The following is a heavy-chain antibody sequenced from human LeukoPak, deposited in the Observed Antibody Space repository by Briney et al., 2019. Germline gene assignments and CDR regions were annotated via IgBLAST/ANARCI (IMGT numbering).Heavy chain of an antibody. CDR3: ARGFVAASGRYYFDS. CDR1: GFTLTSYS. Sequence: GGSLRLSCVGSGFTLTSYSMNWVRQAPGKGLEWVSCVSSSSSYIYYADSVKGRFTISRDNAKNSLYLQMNSLRAEDTAVYYCARGFVAASGRYYFDSWGQGTLVTVSS. V-gene: IGHV3-21*01. CDR2: VSSSSSYI. J-gene: IGHJ4*02. D-gene: IGHD6-13*01.